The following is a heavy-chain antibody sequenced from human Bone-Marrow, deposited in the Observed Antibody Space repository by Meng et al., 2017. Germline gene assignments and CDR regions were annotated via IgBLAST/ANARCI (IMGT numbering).Heavy chain of an antibody. D-gene: IGHD4-17*01. CDR1: GFTFSSYS. J-gene: IGHJ6*02. CDR2: ISSSSSYI. Sequence: ETLSLTCAASGFTFSSYSMNWVRQAPGKGLEWVSSISSSSSYIYYADSVKGRFTISRDNAKNSLYLQMNSLRAEDTAVYYCARDLGYGDYGDYYYYGMDVWGQGTTVTVSS. CDR3: ARDLGYGDYGDYYYYGMDV. V-gene: IGHV3-21*01.